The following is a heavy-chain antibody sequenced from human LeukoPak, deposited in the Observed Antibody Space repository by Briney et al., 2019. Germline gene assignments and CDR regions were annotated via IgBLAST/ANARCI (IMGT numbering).Heavy chain of an antibody. J-gene: IGHJ3*02. Sequence: SETLSLTCTVSGGSISSGGYYWSWIRQPPGKGLEWIGYIYYSGSTYYNPSLKSRVTISVDTSKNQFSLKLSSVTAADTAVYYCARVSRDDAFDIWGQGTMVTVSS. V-gene: IGHV4-30-4*08. CDR2: IYYSGST. CDR3: ARVSRDDAFDI. D-gene: IGHD6-13*01. CDR1: GGSISSGGYY.